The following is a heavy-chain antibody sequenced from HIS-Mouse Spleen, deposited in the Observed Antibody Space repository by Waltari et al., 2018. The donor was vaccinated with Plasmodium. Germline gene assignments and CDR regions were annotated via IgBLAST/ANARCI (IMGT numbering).Heavy chain of an antibody. CDR3: ARDRITGTSYFDY. J-gene: IGHJ4*02. V-gene: IGHV4-39*07. CDR1: GSSISSSHYY. Sequence: QLQLQESGPGLVQPSETLSLTCTFSGSSISSSHYYWCCIRQPPGKGLEWIGSIYYSGSTYYNPSLKSRVTISVDTSKNQFSRKLSSVTAADTAVYYCARDRITGTSYFDYWGQGTLVTVSS. CDR2: IYYSGST. D-gene: IGHD1-7*01.